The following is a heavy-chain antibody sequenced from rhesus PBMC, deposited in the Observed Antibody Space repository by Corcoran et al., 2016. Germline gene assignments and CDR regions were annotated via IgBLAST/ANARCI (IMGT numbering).Heavy chain of an antibody. D-gene: IGHD1-44*01. CDR3: ARDQGVGTTLLDY. J-gene: IGHJ4*01. CDR1: GASISSYW. Sequence: QVQLQESGPGLVKPSETLSLTCAVSGASISSYWWNWIRQPPGKGLEWIGEINGKRGSPTYHPPHTSRVTISKDASKHQFSLKLSSVTAADTAVYYCARDQGVGTTLLDYWGQGVLVTVSS. V-gene: IGHV4-80*01. CDR2: INGKRGSP.